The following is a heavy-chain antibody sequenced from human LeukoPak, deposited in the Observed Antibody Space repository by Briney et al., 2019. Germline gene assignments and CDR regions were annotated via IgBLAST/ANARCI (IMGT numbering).Heavy chain of an antibody. CDR2: ISGSGGST. CDR3: AKAKPSKSSGSYLSRWFDP. CDR1: RFTFSSYA. V-gene: IGHV3-23*01. J-gene: IGHJ5*02. Sequence: GGSLRLSCAASRFTFSSYAMSWVRQAPGKGLEWVSAISGSGGSTYYADSVKGRFTISRDNSKNTLYLQMNSLRAEDTAVYYCAKAKPSKSSGSYLSRWFDPWGQGTLVTVSS. D-gene: IGHD3-10*01.